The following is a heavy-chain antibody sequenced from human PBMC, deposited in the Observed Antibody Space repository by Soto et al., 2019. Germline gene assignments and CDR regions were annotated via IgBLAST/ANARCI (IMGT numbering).Heavy chain of an antibody. CDR2: ISSSSSYI. V-gene: IGHV3-21*01. CDR1: GFTFSSYN. CDR3: ARVVDYYDPYYSYGMDV. D-gene: IGHD3-22*01. Sequence: EVQLVESGGGLVKPGGSLRLSCAASGFTFSSYNMNWVRQAPGKGLEWVSSISSSSSYIYYADSVKGRFTISRDNAKNSLCLQMNSLRDEDTAVYYCARVVDYYDPYYSYGMDVWGQGTTVTVSS. J-gene: IGHJ6*02.